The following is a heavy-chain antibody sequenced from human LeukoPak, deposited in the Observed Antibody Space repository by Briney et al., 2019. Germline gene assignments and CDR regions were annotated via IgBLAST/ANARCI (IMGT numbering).Heavy chain of an antibody. CDR1: GYSFTTYW. D-gene: IGHD3-10*01. V-gene: IGHV5-10-1*01. CDR3: ARHQGGITMVRGVDDY. Sequence: GESLKISCKGSGYSFTTYWISWVRQMPGKGLEWMGRIDPTDSYSNYSPSFQGHVTISADKSISTAYLQWSSLKASDTAIYYCARHQGGITMVRGVDDYWGQGTLVTVSS. CDR2: IDPTDSYS. J-gene: IGHJ4*02.